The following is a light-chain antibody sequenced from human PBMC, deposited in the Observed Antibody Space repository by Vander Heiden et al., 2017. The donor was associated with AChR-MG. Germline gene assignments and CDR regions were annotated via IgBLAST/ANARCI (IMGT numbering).Light chain of an antibody. J-gene: IGKJ5*01. Sequence: DIHMTQSPSTLSASVGDRVTITCRDSQSVSSWLTWYQQKPGKAPKILIDKASSLETGVPSRFSGSGSGTEFTLTISSLQPEDFGTYYCQQDSSFPVTFGQGTRLDIK. CDR3: QQDSSFPVT. CDR1: QSVSSW. CDR2: KAS. V-gene: IGKV1-5*03.